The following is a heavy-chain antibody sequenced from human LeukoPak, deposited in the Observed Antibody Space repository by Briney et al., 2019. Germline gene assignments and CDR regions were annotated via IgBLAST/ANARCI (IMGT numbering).Heavy chain of an antibody. CDR3: VRDNRSYNFDY. V-gene: IGHV3-74*01. D-gene: IGHD1-26*01. J-gene: IGHJ4*02. CDR2: IKSDGSST. Sequence: GGSLRLSCAASGFTFSRYWMHWVRQAPGKGLVWVSCIKSDGSSTSIADSAKGRFTISRDNAKNTVYLQMNSLRAGDTAVYYCVRDNRSYNFDYWGQGTLVTVSS. CDR1: GFTFSRYW.